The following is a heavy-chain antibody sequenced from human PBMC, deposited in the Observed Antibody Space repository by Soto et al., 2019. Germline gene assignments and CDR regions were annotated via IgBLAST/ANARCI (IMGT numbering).Heavy chain of an antibody. V-gene: IGHV3-64*01. CDR1: GFTFSSYA. J-gene: IGHJ4*02. D-gene: IGHD1-1*01. CDR3: ARAPYNPVASSRPYYFDY. CDR2: ISSNGGST. Sequence: EVQLVESGGGLVQPGGSLRLSCAASGFTFSSYAMHWVRQAPGKGLEYVSAISSNGGSTYYANSVKGRFTISRDNSMNTLYLQMGSLGAEDLAVYYCARAPYNPVASSRPYYFDYGGQGTLVTVSS.